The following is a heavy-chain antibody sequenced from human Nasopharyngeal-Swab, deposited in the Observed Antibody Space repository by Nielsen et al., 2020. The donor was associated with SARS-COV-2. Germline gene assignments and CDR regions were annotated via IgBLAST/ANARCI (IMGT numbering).Heavy chain of an antibody. CDR3: TRSLVAAPGYYYYYMDV. J-gene: IGHJ6*03. CDR1: GFTFNNYA. CDR2: VSGSGGTT. Sequence: GGSLRLSCAASGFTFNNYAMSWFRRAAGKGLEWVSTVSGSGGTTKYADSVKGRFTISRDNSKNMLYLQLNSLGAEDTAVYFCTRSLVAAPGYYYYYMDVWGKGTTVTASS. V-gene: IGHV3-23*01. D-gene: IGHD2-2*01.